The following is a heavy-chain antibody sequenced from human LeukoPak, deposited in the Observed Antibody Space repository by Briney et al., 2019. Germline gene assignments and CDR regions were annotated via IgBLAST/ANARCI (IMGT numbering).Heavy chain of an antibody. J-gene: IGHJ3*02. V-gene: IGHV4-30-4*01. CDR2: IYYSGST. CDR1: GGSISSGDYY. D-gene: IGHD5-24*01. Sequence: PQTLSLTCTVSGGSISSGDYYWSWIRQPPGKGLEWIGYIYYSGSTYYNPSLKSRVTISVDTSKNQFSLKLSSVTAADTAVYYCARGGRDGYNLKAFDIWGQGTMVTVSS. CDR3: ARGGRDGYNLKAFDI.